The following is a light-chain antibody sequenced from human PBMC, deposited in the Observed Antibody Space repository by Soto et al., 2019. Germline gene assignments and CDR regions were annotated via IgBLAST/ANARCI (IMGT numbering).Light chain of an antibody. CDR1: QSVSSS. J-gene: IGKJ1*01. V-gene: IGKV3-15*01. CDR3: LQYSNGPRT. Sequence: DIVLTQSPATLSLSPGERATLSCRASQSVSSSLAWYQHKPGQAPRLLIYGANTRATGIPARFSGSGYGAEFTLTINSLQSEDFALYYCLQYSNGPRTFGQGTKV. CDR2: GAN.